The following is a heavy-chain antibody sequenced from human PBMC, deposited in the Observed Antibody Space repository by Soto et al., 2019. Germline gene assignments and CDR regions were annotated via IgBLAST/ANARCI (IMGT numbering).Heavy chain of an antibody. J-gene: IGHJ4*02. CDR2: IWYDGSNK. Sequence: GGSLRLSCAASGFTFSSYGMHWVRQAPGKGLEWVAVIWYDGSNKYYADSVKGRFTISRDNSKDTLYLVMSSLRAEDTAVYYCARDHLDFYDSSGYYYGLNSWGQGTLVTVSS. V-gene: IGHV3-33*01. CDR1: GFTFSSYG. D-gene: IGHD3-22*01. CDR3: ARDHLDFYDSSGYYYGLNS.